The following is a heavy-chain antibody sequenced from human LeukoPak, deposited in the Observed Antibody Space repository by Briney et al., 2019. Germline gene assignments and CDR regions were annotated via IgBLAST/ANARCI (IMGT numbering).Heavy chain of an antibody. Sequence: GGSLRLSCAASGFTFDSYAMNWVRQAPGKGLEWLAVISDSGSDTYYADSVEGRFTISRDNSKNTLYVQMNSLRAEDTAVYYCAKGYYGNYFDYWGQGTLVTVSS. CDR3: AKGYYGNYFDY. J-gene: IGHJ4*02. CDR1: GFTFDSYA. CDR2: ISDSGSDT. V-gene: IGHV3-23*01. D-gene: IGHD3-22*01.